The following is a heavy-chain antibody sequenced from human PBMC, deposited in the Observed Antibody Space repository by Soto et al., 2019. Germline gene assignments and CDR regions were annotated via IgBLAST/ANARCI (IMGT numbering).Heavy chain of an antibody. J-gene: IGHJ6*02. D-gene: IGHD3-22*01. CDR2: IIPIFDIT. CDR1: GGTFRSYS. CDR3: ARPDEGGYSSNHHYYYALDV. Sequence: QVQLVQSGAEVKKPGSSVKVSCKASGGTFRSYSISWVRQAPGQGLEWMGGIIPIFDITNYAQKFQGRVTITADESTIAAYMDLSSLGSDDTAVYYCARPDEGGYSSNHHYYYALDVWGQGTTVTV. V-gene: IGHV1-69*01.